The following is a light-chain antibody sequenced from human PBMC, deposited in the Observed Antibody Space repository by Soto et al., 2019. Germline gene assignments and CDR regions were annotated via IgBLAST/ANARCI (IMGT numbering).Light chain of an antibody. J-gene: IGLJ1*01. CDR2: EVE. CDR1: GRDIGAYNY. Sequence: QSFLTQPASVSGSPGQSITISCTGSGRDIGAYNYVSWYQQHPGKAPKLIIYEVENRPSGVSNRFSASKSAFTASLTVSGLQAEDEADYYCSSYTTSYFYVFGPGTKVTVL. CDR3: SSYTTSYFYV. V-gene: IGLV2-14*01.